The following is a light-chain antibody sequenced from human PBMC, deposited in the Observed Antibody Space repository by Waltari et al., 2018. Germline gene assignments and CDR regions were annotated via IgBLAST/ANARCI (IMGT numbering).Light chain of an antibody. CDR2: EVN. J-gene: IGLJ1*01. CDR3: SSYAGSNNYV. Sequence: QSALTQPPSASGSPGQPVTLSCTGTSSDIGGYNYVSWYQQHPGKAPKLMIYEVNKRPSGVPDRFSGSKSGNTASLTVSGLQAEDEADYYCSSYAGSNNYVFGTGTKVTVL. CDR1: SSDIGGYNY. V-gene: IGLV2-8*01.